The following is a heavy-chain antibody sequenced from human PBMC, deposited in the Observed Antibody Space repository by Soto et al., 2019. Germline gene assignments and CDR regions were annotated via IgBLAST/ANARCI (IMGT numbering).Heavy chain of an antibody. CDR2: ISTYNGNT. J-gene: IGHJ4*02. D-gene: IGHD3-10*01. CDR1: GYTFTSYG. V-gene: IGHV1-18*01. Sequence: QVQLVQSGAEVKKPGASVKVSCKASGYTFTSYGISWVRQAPGQGLEWMGWISTYNGNTKYAQKLQGRVTMTTDTSPSTAYMEPRSLSSDDTAVFYCAREMVRGVGSDYWGQGTLVTVSS. CDR3: AREMVRGVGSDY.